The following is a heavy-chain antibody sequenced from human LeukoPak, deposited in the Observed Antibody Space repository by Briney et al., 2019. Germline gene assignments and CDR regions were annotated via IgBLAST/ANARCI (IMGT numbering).Heavy chain of an antibody. CDR1: GVSVSRYY. J-gene: IGHJ4*02. CDR3: ARVNRYCNDY. Sequence: PSETLSLTCTVSGVSVSRYYWSWIRQSPGKGLEWIGNIFCSGSTNYNPSFKSRVTISLDTSKNQFSLNLSSVTAADTAVYYCARVNRYCNDYWGQGTLVTVSS. D-gene: IGHD6-13*01. V-gene: IGHV4-59*02. CDR2: IFCSGST.